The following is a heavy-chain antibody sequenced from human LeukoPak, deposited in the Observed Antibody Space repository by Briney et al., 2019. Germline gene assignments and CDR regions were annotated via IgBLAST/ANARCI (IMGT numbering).Heavy chain of an antibody. D-gene: IGHD1-1*01. V-gene: IGHV4-34*01. CDR3: ARDGRAHYWYFDL. CDR1: GGSFSGYY. CDR2: INHSGST. Sequence: SETLSLTCAVYGGSFSGYYWSWIRQPPGKGLEWIGEINHSGSTNYNPSLKSRVTISVDTSKNQFSLKLSSVTAADTAVYYCARDGRAHYWYFDLWGRGTLVTVSS. J-gene: IGHJ2*01.